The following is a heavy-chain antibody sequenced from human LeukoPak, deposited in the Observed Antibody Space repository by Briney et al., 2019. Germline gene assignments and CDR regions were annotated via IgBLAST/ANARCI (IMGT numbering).Heavy chain of an antibody. D-gene: IGHD3-3*01. CDR3: AKEVRFLESLYYMDV. J-gene: IGHJ6*03. CDR2: ISGSGGTT. Sequence: ISGSGGTTYYTHSVKGRFAISRDNSKNTLYLQMNSVRAEDTAVYYCAKEVRFLESLYYMDVWGKGTTVTVSS. V-gene: IGHV3-23*01.